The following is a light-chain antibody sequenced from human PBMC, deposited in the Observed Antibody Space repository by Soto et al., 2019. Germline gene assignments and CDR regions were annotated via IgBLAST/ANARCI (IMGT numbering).Light chain of an antibody. CDR3: SSYTGSSTLVV. CDR2: DVS. CDR1: SSDVGGYNY. V-gene: IGLV2-14*01. J-gene: IGLJ2*01. Sequence: QSALTQPASVSGSPGQSITISCTGTSSDVGGYNYVSWYQQHPGKAPKLMIYDVSDRPSGVSNRFSGSKSGNTASLTISRTQAEDEADYYCSSYTGSSTLVVFGGGTKVTVL.